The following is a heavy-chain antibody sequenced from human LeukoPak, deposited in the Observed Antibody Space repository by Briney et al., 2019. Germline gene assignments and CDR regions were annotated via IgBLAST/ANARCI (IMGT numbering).Heavy chain of an antibody. D-gene: IGHD6-6*01. Sequence: ASVKVSCKASGYTFTSYDINRVRQTTGQGLEWMGWMNPNSGNTGYAQKFQGRVTMTRNTSISTAYMELSSLRSEDTAVYYCARVKAARRGVTATRLNWFDPWGQGTLVTVSS. CDR1: GYTFTSYD. J-gene: IGHJ5*02. CDR2: MNPNSGNT. V-gene: IGHV1-8*01. CDR3: ARVKAARRGVTATRLNWFDP.